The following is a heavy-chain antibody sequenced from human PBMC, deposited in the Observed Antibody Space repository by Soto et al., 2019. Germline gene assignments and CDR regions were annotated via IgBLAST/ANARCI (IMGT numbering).Heavy chain of an antibody. J-gene: IGHJ4*02. V-gene: IGHV3-48*03. CDR2: ISDSGHTI. CDR1: GFTFNSYE. CDR3: ARIGAGGCDIPFDV. Sequence: EVQLVESGGRLVQPGGSLRLSCAASGFTFNSYEMTWVRQAPGKGLEWISYISDSGHTIHYADSVKGRFTISRDSAENPLYLQMDSLRAEDTAVYSCARIGAGGCDIPFDVWGQGTLVTVSS. D-gene: IGHD6-19*01.